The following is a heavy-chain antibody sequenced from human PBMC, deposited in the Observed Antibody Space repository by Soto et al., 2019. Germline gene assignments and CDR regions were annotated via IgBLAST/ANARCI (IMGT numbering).Heavy chain of an antibody. CDR1: GFTFSTYS. D-gene: IGHD5-12*01. J-gene: IGHJ6*02. CDR3: ARDGNSGYNWDYYYGMDV. Sequence: QPGGSLRLSCAASGFTFSTYSMNWVRQAPGKGLEWVSYISSSSSTKFYTDSVKGRFTVSRDNSKNTLYLQMNSLRAEDTALYYCARDGNSGYNWDYYYGMDVWGQGTTVTVSS. V-gene: IGHV3-48*01. CDR2: ISSSSSTK.